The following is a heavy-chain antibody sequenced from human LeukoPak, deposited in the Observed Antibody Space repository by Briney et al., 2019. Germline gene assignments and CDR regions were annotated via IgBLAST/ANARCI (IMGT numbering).Heavy chain of an antibody. V-gene: IGHV3-23*01. CDR3: VKGSTAMVTYYFDY. Sequence: PGGSPRLSCAASGFSFSNSAMSWVRQAPGKGLEWVSGISGSGGTTYYADSAKGRFTITRDNSKNTLYLRRSSLRVEDTAIYYCVKGSTAMVTYYFDYWGQGTLVTVSS. D-gene: IGHD5-18*01. J-gene: IGHJ4*02. CDR1: GFSFSNSA. CDR2: ISGSGGTT.